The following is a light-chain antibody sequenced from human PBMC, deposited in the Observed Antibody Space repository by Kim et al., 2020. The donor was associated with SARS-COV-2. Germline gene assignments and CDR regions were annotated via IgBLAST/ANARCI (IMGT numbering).Light chain of an antibody. J-gene: IGKJ2*01. Sequence: PGERATLSCRASQSVSSSYLAWYQQKPGQAPRLLIYGASSRATGIPDRFSGSGSGTDFTLTISRLEPEDFAVYSCQQYGSSPPMYTFGQGTKLEI. CDR3: QQYGSSPPMYT. V-gene: IGKV3-20*01. CDR2: GAS. CDR1: QSVSSSY.